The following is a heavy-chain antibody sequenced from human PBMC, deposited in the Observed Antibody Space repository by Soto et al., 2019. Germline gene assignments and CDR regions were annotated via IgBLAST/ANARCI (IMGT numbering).Heavy chain of an antibody. CDR3: ASVRATRGELLLKLDY. Sequence: WASVKVSCKASGYTFTSYYMHWVRQAPGQGLEWMGIINPSGGSTSYAQKFQGRVTMTRDTSTSTVYMELSSLRSEDTAVYYCASVRATRGELLLKLDYWGQGTLVTVSS. CDR2: INPSGGST. V-gene: IGHV1-46*01. J-gene: IGHJ4*02. D-gene: IGHD3-10*01. CDR1: GYTFTSYY.